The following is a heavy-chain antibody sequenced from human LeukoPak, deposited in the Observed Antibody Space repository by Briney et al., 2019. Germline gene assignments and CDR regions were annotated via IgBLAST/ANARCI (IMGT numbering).Heavy chain of an antibody. J-gene: IGHJ4*02. V-gene: IGHV3-23*01. CDR3: AREEFDY. CDR1: GITFSGSA. Sequence: GGSLRLSCAASGITFSGSAMGWVRQAPGKGLEWLSTISGSGDNTYYADSVKGRFTISRDNAKNSLYLQMNSLRAEDTALYYCAREEFDYWGQGTLVTVSS. CDR2: ISGSGDNT.